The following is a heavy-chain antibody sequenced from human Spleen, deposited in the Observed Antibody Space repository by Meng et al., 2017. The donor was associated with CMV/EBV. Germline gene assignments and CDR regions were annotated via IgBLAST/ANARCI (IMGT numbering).Heavy chain of an antibody. Sequence: GGSLRLSCAASGFTLSTYDMHWVRQAPGKGLEWVAFISYDGSNKYYADSVKGRFTISRDNAKNSLYLQMNSLRAEDTAVYYCAREKYYDFWGGDSLHYYYGMDVWGQGTTVTVSS. CDR2: ISYDGSNK. CDR3: AREKYYDFWGGDSLHYYYGMDV. CDR1: GFTLSTYD. D-gene: IGHD3-3*01. V-gene: IGHV3-30*04. J-gene: IGHJ6*02.